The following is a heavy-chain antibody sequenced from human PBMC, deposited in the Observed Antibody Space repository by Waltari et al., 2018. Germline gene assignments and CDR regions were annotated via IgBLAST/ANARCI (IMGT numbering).Heavy chain of an antibody. CDR2: VHYSGRT. CDR3: ARDRGRGLYLDT. Sequence: QLQLQESGPGLVKPSGTLSLTCAVSGDSMTSTYCWSWVRQSPQKGLEWIGQVHYSGRTNYHPSFASRVTMSVDTSNKQVSLRVTSATAADTAVYYCARDRGRGLYLDTWGPGTLVTVSP. V-gene: IGHV4-4*02. D-gene: IGHD2-15*01. J-gene: IGHJ5*02. CDR1: GDSMTSTYC.